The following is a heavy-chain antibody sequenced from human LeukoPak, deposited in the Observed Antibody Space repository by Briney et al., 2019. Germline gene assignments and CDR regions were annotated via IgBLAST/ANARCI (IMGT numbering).Heavy chain of an antibody. CDR2: IYHSGST. Sequence: PSETLSLTCAVSGGSISSGGYSWSWIRQPPGKGLEWIGYIYHSGSTYYNPSLKSRVTIPVDRSKNQFSLKLSSVTAADTAVYYCARVPAANYYYGMDVWGQGTTVTVSS. CDR3: ARVPAANYYYGMDV. D-gene: IGHD2-2*01. V-gene: IGHV4-30-2*01. CDR1: GGSISSGGYS. J-gene: IGHJ6*02.